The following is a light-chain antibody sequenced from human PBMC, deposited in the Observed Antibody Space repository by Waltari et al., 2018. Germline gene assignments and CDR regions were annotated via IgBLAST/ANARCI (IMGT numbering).Light chain of an antibody. CDR3: SSYRISMTLL. CDR1: LNDIGTFNL. V-gene: IGLV2-14*02. J-gene: IGLJ2*01. Sequence: QSALTQPVSVSGAPGQSVTLSCIGSLNDIGTFNLVAWYQQHPGSPPKLIIYEVKYPPSGVSHRFSGSKSGNTASLTISDLQTEDEADYFCSSYRISMTLLFGGGTKVTVL. CDR2: EVK.